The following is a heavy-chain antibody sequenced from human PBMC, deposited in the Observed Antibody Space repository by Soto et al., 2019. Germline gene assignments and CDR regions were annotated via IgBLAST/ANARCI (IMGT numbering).Heavy chain of an antibody. J-gene: IGHJ5*02. CDR1: GYTFTSYG. V-gene: IGHV1-18*01. Sequence: QVQLVQSGAEVKKPGASVKVSCKASGYTFTSYGISWVRQAPGQGLEWMGWISAYNGNKKYAQKVQGRVTMTTDTSTSTAYMELRSLRSDDTAVYYCARRTDSSSWLVGPESSWFDPWGQGTLVTVSS. D-gene: IGHD6-13*01. CDR2: ISAYNGNK. CDR3: ARRTDSSSWLVGPESSWFDP.